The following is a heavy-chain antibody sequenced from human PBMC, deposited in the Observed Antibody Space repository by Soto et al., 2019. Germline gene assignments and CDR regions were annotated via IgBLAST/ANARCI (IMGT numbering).Heavy chain of an antibody. CDR2: IYYSGST. V-gene: IGHV4-31*03. CDR1: GGSISSGGYY. Sequence: SETLSLTCTVSGGSISSGGYYWSWIRQHPGKGLEWIGYIYYSGSTYYNPSLQSRVTISVDTSKNQLSLKLSSVTAADTAVYYCARSRDDFGDYTFDYWGQGTQVTVSS. CDR3: ARSRDDFGDYTFDY. D-gene: IGHD4-17*01. J-gene: IGHJ4*02.